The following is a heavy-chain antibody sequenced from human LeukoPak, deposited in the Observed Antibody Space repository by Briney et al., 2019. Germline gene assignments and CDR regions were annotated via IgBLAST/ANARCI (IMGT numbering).Heavy chain of an antibody. CDR2: VYYSGNT. D-gene: IGHD3-10*01. CDR3: ARDIRGFGKLYDYYYGMDV. J-gene: IGHJ6*02. V-gene: IGHV4-59*12. Sequence: SETLSLTCTVSGDSISSYYWNWFRQPPGKGLEWIGYVYYSGNTNYNPSLESRITISMDTPKNQFSLKLTSVTAADTAVYYCARDIRGFGKLYDYYYGMDVWGQGTTVTVSS. CDR1: GDSISSYY.